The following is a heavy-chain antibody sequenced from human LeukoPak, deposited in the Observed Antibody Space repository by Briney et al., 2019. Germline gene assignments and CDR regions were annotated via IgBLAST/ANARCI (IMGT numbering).Heavy chain of an antibody. CDR2: IYFSGST. CDR1: GDSITTSNYY. D-gene: IGHD4-23*01. Sequence: PSETLSLTCTVSGDSITTSNYYWAWIRQSPGKGLEWIGSIYFSGSTYYNPSLKSRVSMSVDTSKNQFSLKVTSVTAADTGVYYCASDYGADSGYWGQGTLVTVSS. V-gene: IGHV4-39*01. J-gene: IGHJ4*02. CDR3: ASDYGADSGY.